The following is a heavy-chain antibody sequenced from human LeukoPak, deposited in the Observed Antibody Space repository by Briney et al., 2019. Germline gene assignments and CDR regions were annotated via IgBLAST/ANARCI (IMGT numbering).Heavy chain of an antibody. CDR2: ISSSGNTI. CDR3: ARDGSDSSSWSGVAFDI. V-gene: IGHV3-11*01. CDR1: RFIFSDYY. Sequence: PGGSLRLSCAASRFIFSDYYMSWIRQAPGKGLEWVSYISSSGNTIYYADSVKGRFTISRDNAKNSLYLQMNSLRAEDTAVYYCARDGSDSSSWSGVAFDIWGQGTMVTVSS. J-gene: IGHJ3*02. D-gene: IGHD6-13*01.